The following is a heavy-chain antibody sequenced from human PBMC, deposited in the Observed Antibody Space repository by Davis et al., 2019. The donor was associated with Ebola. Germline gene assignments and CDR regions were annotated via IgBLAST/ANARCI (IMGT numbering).Heavy chain of an antibody. V-gene: IGHV4-34*01. D-gene: IGHD5-24*01. CDR1: GGSLSDYY. CDR3: ARGTDAYKTGSV. J-gene: IGHJ6*04. CDR2: IHPSGST. Sequence: PSETLSLTCAVYGGSLSDYYWSWIRQPPGKGLEWIGEIHPSGSTYDSPSLKSRVAISADTSKNQFSLRLTSVTAADTAVYYCARGTDAYKTGSVWGKGTTVIVSS.